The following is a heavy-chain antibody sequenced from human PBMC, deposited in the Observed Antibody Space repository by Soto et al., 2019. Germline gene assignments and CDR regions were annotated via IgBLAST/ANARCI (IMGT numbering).Heavy chain of an antibody. D-gene: IGHD1-26*01. J-gene: IGHJ4*02. CDR3: ARREIQGPIDY. V-gene: IGHV4-28*01. CDR2: IYYSGTT. CDR1: GYSISSSNW. Sequence: QVQLQESGPGLVKPSDTLSLTCAVSGYSISSSNWWGWIRQPPGKGLEWIGYIYYSGTTYYNPSLKSPGTMSVDTSRNQFSLKLTSVTAVDTAVYYCARREIQGPIDYWGQGPLVTVSS.